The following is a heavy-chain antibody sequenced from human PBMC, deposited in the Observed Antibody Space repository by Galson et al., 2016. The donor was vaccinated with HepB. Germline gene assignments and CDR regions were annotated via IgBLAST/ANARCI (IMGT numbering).Heavy chain of an antibody. CDR1: KYSFTNYW. V-gene: IGHV5-51*01. Sequence: SGAEVKKPGESLKISCKGSKYSFTNYWIGWVRQIPGKGLEWMGIIYPADSDTRYSPSFQGQVTISADKSISTAYLQWSSLKASDTAMCYCARHTVVNSETLDAFDIWGQGTMVTVSS. CDR2: IYPADSDT. CDR3: ARHTVVNSETLDAFDI. J-gene: IGHJ3*02. D-gene: IGHD4-23*01.